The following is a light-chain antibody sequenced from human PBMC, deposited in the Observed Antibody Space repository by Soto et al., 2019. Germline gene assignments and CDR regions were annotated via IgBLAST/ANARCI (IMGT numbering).Light chain of an antibody. CDR2: GAS. J-gene: IGKJ1*01. CDR3: KQNNNWAPWT. V-gene: IGKV3-15*01. Sequence: EIVMTQSPATLSVSPGERATLSCRASQSVSSKLAWYQQKPGQAPRLLIYGASTRATGIPARFSGSGYGKEFTLTISSLQSEDFEVDYCKQNNNWAPWTFGQGTKVEIK. CDR1: QSVSSK.